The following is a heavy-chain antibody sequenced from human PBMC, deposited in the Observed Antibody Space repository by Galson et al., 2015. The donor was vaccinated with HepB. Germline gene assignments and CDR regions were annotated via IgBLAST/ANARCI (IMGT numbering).Heavy chain of an antibody. V-gene: IGHV1-8*01. CDR1: GYTFTSYD. CDR2: MNPNSGNT. Sequence: SVKVSCKASGYTFTSYDINWVRQATGQGLEWMGWMNPNSGNTGYAQKFQGRVTMTRNTSISTAYMELSSLRSEDTAVYYCARGSLRFLEWFEWSYYGMDVWGQGTTVTVSS. CDR3: ARGSLRFLEWFEWSYYGMDV. D-gene: IGHD3-3*01. J-gene: IGHJ6*02.